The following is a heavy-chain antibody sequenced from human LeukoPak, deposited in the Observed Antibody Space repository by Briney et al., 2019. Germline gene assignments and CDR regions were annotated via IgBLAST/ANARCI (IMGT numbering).Heavy chain of an antibody. Sequence: GGSLRLSCAASGFTFNSYAMSWVRQAPGKGLEWVSGISGSGGSTHYADSVKGRFTISRDNSKNTLYLEMNSLRAEDTAVYYCAKDRDSSSWYLGSCFGDYWGQGTLVTVSS. CDR2: ISGSGGST. V-gene: IGHV3-23*01. J-gene: IGHJ4*02. D-gene: IGHD6-13*01. CDR1: GFTFNSYA. CDR3: AKDRDSSSWYLGSCFGDY.